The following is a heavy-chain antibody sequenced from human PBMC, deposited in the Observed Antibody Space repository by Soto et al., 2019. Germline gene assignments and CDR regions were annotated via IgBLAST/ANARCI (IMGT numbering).Heavy chain of an antibody. D-gene: IGHD1-26*01. Sequence: PGGSLRLSCAASGFTFSSYAMGWVRQGPGKGLEWVAVVSIVGSTHYADSVRGRFTISRDNSKNTLSLQMNSLTAEDTAVYFCAKRRGAGGNFDSWGQGALGTV. V-gene: IGHV3-23*01. CDR3: AKRRGAGGNFDS. CDR1: GFTFSSYA. CDR2: VSIVGST. J-gene: IGHJ4*02.